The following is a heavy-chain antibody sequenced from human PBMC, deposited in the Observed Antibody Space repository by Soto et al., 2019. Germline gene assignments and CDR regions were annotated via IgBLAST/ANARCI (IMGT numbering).Heavy chain of an antibody. CDR3: VKAVSGMGFYYGMDV. CDR2: IRGRGGGT. J-gene: IGHJ6*02. CDR1: GFTFSGYT. D-gene: IGHD3-16*01. Sequence: VGSLRLSCAASGFTFSGYTMSWVRQAPGKGLEWVSAIRGRGGGTYYADSVKGRFTISRDNSKNTLYLQMSSLRAEDTAIYYCVKAVSGMGFYYGMDVWGQGTTVTVSS. V-gene: IGHV3-23*01.